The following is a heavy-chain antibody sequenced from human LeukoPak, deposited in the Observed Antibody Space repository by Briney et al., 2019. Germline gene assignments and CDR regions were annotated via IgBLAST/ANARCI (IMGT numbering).Heavy chain of an antibody. J-gene: IGHJ4*02. V-gene: IGHV4-61*02. CDR2: MYTSGST. CDR3: ARDYGSGYHHFDY. CDR1: GGSISSGSYY. Sequence: SETLSLTCTVSGGSISSGSYYWSWIRQPAGKGLEWIGRMYTSGSTNYNPSLKSRVTISVDTSKNQFSLKLSSVTAADTAVYYCARDYGSGYHHFDYWGQGTLVTVSS. D-gene: IGHD3-22*01.